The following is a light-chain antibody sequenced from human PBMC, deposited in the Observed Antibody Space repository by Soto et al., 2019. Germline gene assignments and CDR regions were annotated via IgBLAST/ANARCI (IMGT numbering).Light chain of an antibody. CDR1: QSIDTW. V-gene: IGKV1-5*03. Sequence: DLPISPSPFTPSASVGDRVTDTFRASQSIDTWLAWYQQKPGEVPKVLIYKVSNLQRGVPSRFSGSGSGTEFTLTISGLQPDDFATYYCQHYKFFPWTFGQGTKVDIK. J-gene: IGKJ1*01. CDR2: KVS. CDR3: QHYKFFPWT.